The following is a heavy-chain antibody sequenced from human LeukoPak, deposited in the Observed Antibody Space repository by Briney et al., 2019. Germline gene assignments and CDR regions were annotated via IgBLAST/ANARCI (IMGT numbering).Heavy chain of an antibody. V-gene: IGHV3-7*03. CDR2: IKQDGSEK. CDR1: GFTFSSYW. Sequence: GGSLRLSCAASGFTFSSYWMSWVCQAPGKGLEWVANIKQDGSEKYYVDSVKGRFTISRDNAKNSLYLQMSSLRAEDTAVYYCATDVLLWFGATIWGQGTLVTVSS. CDR3: ATDVLLWFGATI. J-gene: IGHJ4*02. D-gene: IGHD3-10*01.